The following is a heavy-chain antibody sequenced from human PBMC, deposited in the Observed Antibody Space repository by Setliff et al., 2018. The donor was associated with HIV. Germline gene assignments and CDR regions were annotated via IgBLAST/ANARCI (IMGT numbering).Heavy chain of an antibody. V-gene: IGHV1-18*01. CDR1: GYTFINFG. J-gene: IGHJ4*02. D-gene: IGHD4-17*01. CDR2: ISAYNGNT. Sequence: ASVKVSCKASGYTFINFGISWVRQAPGQGLEWMGWISAYNGNTNSAQRLQGRVTLTTDTSTSTAYMDLRSLRSDDTAVYYCARVPGDYGDNPIDYWGQGTLVTVSS. CDR3: ARVPGDYGDNPIDY.